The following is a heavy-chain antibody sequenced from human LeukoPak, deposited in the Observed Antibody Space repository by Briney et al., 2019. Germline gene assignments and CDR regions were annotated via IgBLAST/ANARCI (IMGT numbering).Heavy chain of an antibody. V-gene: IGHV4-4*07. CDR1: GVSISSYY. J-gene: IGHJ4*02. CDR2: IFTSGST. D-gene: IGHD5-18*01. CDR3: ARSGGYSYGQTTYYSDY. Sequence: SETLSLTCAVSGVSISSYYWSWIRQPAGKGLEWIGRIFTSGSTNYNPSLKSRVTMSVDTSKNQFSLKLSSVTAADTAVYYCARSGGYSYGQTTYYSDYWGQGTLVTVSS.